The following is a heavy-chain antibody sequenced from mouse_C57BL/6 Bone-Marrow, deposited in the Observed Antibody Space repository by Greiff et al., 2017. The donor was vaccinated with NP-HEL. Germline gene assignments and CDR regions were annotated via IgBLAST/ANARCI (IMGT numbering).Heavy chain of an antibody. Sequence: EVKLMESGGDLVKPGGSLKLSCAASGFTFSSYGMSWVRQTPDKRLEWVATISSGGSYTYYPDSVKGRFTISRDNAKNTLYLQMSSLKSEDTAMYYCARRSPFDYWGKGTTLTVSS. CDR1: GFTFSSYG. CDR2: ISSGGSYT. CDR3: ARRSPFDY. J-gene: IGHJ2*01. V-gene: IGHV5-6*02.